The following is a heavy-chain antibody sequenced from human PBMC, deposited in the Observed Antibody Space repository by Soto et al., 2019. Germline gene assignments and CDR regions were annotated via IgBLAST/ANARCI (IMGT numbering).Heavy chain of an antibody. CDR3: ARGSYDFWSGFRLHYYYGMDV. J-gene: IGHJ6*02. CDR1: GYTFTGYY. Sequence: ASVKVSCKASGYTFTGYYMHWVRQALGQGLEWMGWINPNSGGTNYAQKFQGWVTMTRGTSISTAYMELSRLRSDDTAVYCCARGSYDFWSGFRLHYYYGMDVWGQGTTVTVSS. CDR2: INPNSGGT. V-gene: IGHV1-2*04. D-gene: IGHD3-3*01.